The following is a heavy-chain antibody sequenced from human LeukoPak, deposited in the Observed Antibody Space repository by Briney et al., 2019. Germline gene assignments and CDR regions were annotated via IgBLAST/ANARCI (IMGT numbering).Heavy chain of an antibody. D-gene: IGHD5-24*01. CDR3: ARLTGDGYNEIDY. CDR2: IYTSGST. CDR1: GGSISSGSYY. J-gene: IGHJ4*02. V-gene: IGHV4-61*02. Sequence: PSETLSLTCTVSGGSISSGSYYWSWIRQPAGKGLEWIGRIYTSGSTNYNPSLKSRVTISVDTSKNQFSLKLSSVTAADTAVYYCARLTGDGYNEIDYWGRGTLVTVSS.